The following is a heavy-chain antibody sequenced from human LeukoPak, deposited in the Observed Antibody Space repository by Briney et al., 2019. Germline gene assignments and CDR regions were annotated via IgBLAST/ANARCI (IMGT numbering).Heavy chain of an antibody. J-gene: IGHJ4*02. CDR2: IYYSGST. V-gene: IGHV4-59*01. CDR1: GGSICSYY. D-gene: IGHD6-13*01. Sequence: PSETLSLTCTVSGGSICSYYWSWIRQPPGKGLEWIGYIYYSGSTNYNPSLKSRVTISVDTSKNQFSLKLSSVTAADTAVYYCARESSSSWYFDYWGQGTLVTVSS. CDR3: ARESSSSWYFDY.